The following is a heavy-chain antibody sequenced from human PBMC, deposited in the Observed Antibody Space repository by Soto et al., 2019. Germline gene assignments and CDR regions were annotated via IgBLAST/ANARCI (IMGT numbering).Heavy chain of an antibody. V-gene: IGHV3-64D*06. J-gene: IGHJ4*02. D-gene: IGHD2-8*02. CDR2: ISRDGRIT. Sequence: PGGSLRLSCSVSGFNFMSYAMHWVRRAPGRRLEHVSAISRDGRITYYAASVNDRFTITRDNSKNTLYLQMSSLSVDDTAVYYCAKDQWGLSGEWLGGYFDHWGQGTQLTVSS. CDR3: AKDQWGLSGEWLGGYFDH. CDR1: GFNFMSYA.